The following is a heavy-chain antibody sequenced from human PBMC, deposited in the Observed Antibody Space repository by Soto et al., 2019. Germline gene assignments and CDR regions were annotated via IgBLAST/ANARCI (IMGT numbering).Heavy chain of an antibody. J-gene: IGHJ4*02. D-gene: IGHD6-6*01. CDR3: ARDLGRYSSSTYYFDY. Sequence: ASETLSLTCTVSGGSISSYYWSWIRQPAGKGLEWIGRIYTSGSTNYNPSLKSRVTMPVDTSKNQFSLKLSSVTAADTAVYYCARDLGRYSSSTYYFDYWGQGTLVTVSS. CDR1: GGSISSYY. V-gene: IGHV4-4*07. CDR2: IYTSGST.